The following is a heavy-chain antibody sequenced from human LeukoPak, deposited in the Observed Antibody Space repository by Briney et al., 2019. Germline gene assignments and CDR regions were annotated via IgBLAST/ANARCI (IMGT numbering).Heavy chain of an antibody. D-gene: IGHD4-23*01. CDR2: ISGSGSNT. CDR1: GVTYSDYA. CDR3: ARRDGVNSGPFDY. J-gene: IGHJ4*02. V-gene: IGHV3-23*01. Sequence: GGSLRLSCAASGVTYSDYAVTWVRQAPGKGLEWVSAISGSGSNTYYADSVKGRFTISRDNSKNTLYLQMNSLRAEDTAVYYCARRDGVNSGPFDYWGQGTLVTVSS.